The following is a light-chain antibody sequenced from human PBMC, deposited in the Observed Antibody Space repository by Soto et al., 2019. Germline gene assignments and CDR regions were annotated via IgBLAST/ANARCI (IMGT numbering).Light chain of an antibody. CDR3: QKYDSAPT. CDR1: RGIGNA. Sequence: DIQMTQSPSSLSASVGDRVTITCRPSRGIGNALAWYQQKPGTVPKLLIHSASTLQSGVPSRFSGSGSGTDFTLTISSLQPEDVASYYCQKYDSAPTFSPGTMVDIK. J-gene: IGKJ1*01. V-gene: IGKV1-27*01. CDR2: SAS.